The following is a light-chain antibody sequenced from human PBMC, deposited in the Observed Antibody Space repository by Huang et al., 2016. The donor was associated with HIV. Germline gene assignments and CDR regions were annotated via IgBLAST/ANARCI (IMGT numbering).Light chain of an antibody. V-gene: IGKV1-27*01. Sequence: DIQMTQSPSSLSASVGDRVTISCRARQGIANHLAWYQQRPGKAPKLLIYAASALQSGVPSRFSGAGSGTDFTLTISSLQPEDVSTYFCQKYNIAPRTFGPGTKVEIK. J-gene: IGKJ3*01. CDR3: QKYNIAPRT. CDR2: AAS. CDR1: QGIANH.